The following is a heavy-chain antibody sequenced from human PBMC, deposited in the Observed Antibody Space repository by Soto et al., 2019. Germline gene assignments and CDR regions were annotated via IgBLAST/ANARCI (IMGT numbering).Heavy chain of an antibody. D-gene: IGHD2-2*01. CDR3: AREVGHMDV. CDR2: VSPYNGDT. J-gene: IGHJ6*02. CDR1: GYTFTTYG. Sequence: QVQLVQSGAEVKKPGASVKVSCKASGYTFTTYGINWVRQAPGQGLEWMGWVSPYNGDTTYAQKVQGRVTMTTDTSTTTAYLELRSLRSDDTAVYYCAREVGHMDVSGQGTTVTVSS. V-gene: IGHV1-18*04.